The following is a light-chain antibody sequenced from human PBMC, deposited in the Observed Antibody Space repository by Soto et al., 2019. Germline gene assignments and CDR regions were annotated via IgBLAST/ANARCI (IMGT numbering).Light chain of an antibody. CDR1: SSNIGGNS. J-gene: IGLJ1*01. CDR2: DDN. V-gene: IGLV1-51*01. CDR3: ATWDDSLNGYV. Sequence: QSALTQPPSVSAAPGQKVTISCSGSSSNIGGNSVSWYQQLPGTAPKLLIYDDNKRPSGIPDRFSGSKSGTSATLGISGLRSEDESDYYCATWDDSLNGYVFGTGTKVTVL.